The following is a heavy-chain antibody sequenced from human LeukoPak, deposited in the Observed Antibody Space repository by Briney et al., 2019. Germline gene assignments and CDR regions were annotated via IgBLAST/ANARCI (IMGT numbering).Heavy chain of an antibody. V-gene: IGHV4-61*02. Sequence: PSETLSLTCTVSGGSISSGSYYWSWIRQPAGKGLEWIGRIYTSGSTNYNPSLKSRVTISVDTSANQFSLKLNSVTAADTAVYYCARPIRSRDNNWFDPWGQGTLVIVSS. D-gene: IGHD3-10*01. J-gene: IGHJ5*02. CDR2: IYTSGST. CDR3: ARPIRSRDNNWFDP. CDR1: GGSISSGSYY.